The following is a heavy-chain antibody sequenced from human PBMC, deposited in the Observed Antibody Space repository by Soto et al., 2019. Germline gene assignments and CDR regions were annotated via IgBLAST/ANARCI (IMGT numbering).Heavy chain of an antibody. J-gene: IGHJ6*02. CDR2: IIPIFGTA. V-gene: IGHV1-69*12. CDR3: ARVQGIMITFGGVIASHYYYGMDV. CDR1: GGTFSSYA. D-gene: IGHD3-16*02. Sequence: QVQLVQSGAEVKKPGSSVKVSCKASGGTFSSYAISWVRQAPGQGLEWMGGIIPIFGTANYAQKFQGRVTITADESTSTDYMELSSLRSEDTAVYYCARVQGIMITFGGVIASHYYYGMDVWGQGTTVTVSS.